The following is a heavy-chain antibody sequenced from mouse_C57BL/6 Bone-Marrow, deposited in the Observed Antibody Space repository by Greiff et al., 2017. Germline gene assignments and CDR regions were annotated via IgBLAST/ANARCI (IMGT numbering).Heavy chain of an antibody. CDR3: TRSGSYYYGSSYGV. D-gene: IGHD1-1*01. Sequence: VQLQQSGAELVRPGASVTLSCKASGYTFTDYEMHWVKQTPVHGLEWIGAIDPETGGTAYTQKFKGKAILTADKSSSTAYMELRRLTSEDSAVYYCTRSGSYYYGSSYGVWCTGPTVTVSS. J-gene: IGHJ1*03. V-gene: IGHV1-15*01. CDR1: GYTFTDYE. CDR2: IDPETGGT.